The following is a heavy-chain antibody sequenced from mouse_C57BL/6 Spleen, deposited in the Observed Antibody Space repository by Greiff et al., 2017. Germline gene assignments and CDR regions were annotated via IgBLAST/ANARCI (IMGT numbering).Heavy chain of an antibody. CDR1: GYTFTSYW. V-gene: IGHV1-61*01. CDR2: IYPSDSET. D-gene: IGHD2-1*01. CDR3: ARRFYYGNLAWFAY. Sequence: VQLQQPGAELVRPGSSVKLSCKASGYTFTSYWMDWVKQRPGQGLEWIGNIYPSDSETHYNQKFKDKATLTVDKSSSTAYMQLSSLTSEDSAVYYCARRFYYGNLAWFAYWGQGTLVTVSA. J-gene: IGHJ3*01.